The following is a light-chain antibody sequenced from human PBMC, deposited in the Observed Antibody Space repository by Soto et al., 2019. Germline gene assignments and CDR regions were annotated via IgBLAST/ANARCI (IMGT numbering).Light chain of an antibody. CDR2: AAS. Sequence: IQMSPSRSSLSAAVGDGVTITCRASQSISSYLNWYQQKPGKAPKLLIYAASSLQSGVPSRFSGSGSGTDFTLTISSLQPEDFATYYCQQSYSTPRTFGQGTKVDIK. CDR3: QQSYSTPRT. V-gene: IGKV1-39*01. J-gene: IGKJ1*01. CDR1: QSISSY.